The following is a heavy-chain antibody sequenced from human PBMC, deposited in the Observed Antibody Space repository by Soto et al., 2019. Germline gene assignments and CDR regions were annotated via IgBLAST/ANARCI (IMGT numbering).Heavy chain of an antibody. D-gene: IGHD6-19*01. V-gene: IGHV3-11*01. Sequence: PGGSLRLSCAASGFTFSDYYMSWIRQAPGKGLEWVSYISSSGSTIYYADSVKGRFTISRDNAKNSLYLQMNSLRAEDTAVYYCARVYQRYSSGWRYRPVDYWGQGTLVTVSS. CDR2: ISSSGSTI. J-gene: IGHJ4*02. CDR1: GFTFSDYY. CDR3: ARVYQRYSSGWRYRPVDY.